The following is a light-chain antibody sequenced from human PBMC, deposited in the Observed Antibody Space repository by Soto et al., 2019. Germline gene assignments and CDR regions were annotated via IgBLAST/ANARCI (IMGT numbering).Light chain of an antibody. Sequence: DIQLTQSPSSLSASVGDRVTITCQASQDINKSLNWYQQRPGKAPKLLIHGASTLETGVPSRFSGYGSGTYFTLTISSLQPEDIATYYCQQYDNLLYTFGRGTKLEIK. CDR1: QDINKS. V-gene: IGKV1-33*01. J-gene: IGKJ2*01. CDR3: QQYDNLLYT. CDR2: GAS.